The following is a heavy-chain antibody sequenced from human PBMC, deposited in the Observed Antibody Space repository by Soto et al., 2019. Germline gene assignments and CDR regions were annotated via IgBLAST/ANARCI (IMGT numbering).Heavy chain of an antibody. D-gene: IGHD5-12*01. CDR3: ARDLRGYSRYDYLDY. CDR2: SYYTGSS. CDR1: GGSISSGGYY. Sequence: SETLSLTCTVSGGSISSGGYYWSWIRQHPGKGLEWVGYSYYTGSSYYNPSLKSRVTISVDASKNQLSLRLASVTAADTAVYYCARDLRGYSRYDYLDYWGQGIPITVSS. V-gene: IGHV4-31*03. J-gene: IGHJ4*02.